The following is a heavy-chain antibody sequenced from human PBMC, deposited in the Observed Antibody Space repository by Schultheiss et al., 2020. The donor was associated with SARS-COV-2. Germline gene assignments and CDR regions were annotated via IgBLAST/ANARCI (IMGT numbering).Heavy chain of an antibody. CDR3: ARARDHYYDSSGYYYSAHYFDY. CDR2: ISWNSGSI. J-gene: IGHJ4*02. V-gene: IGHV3-9*01. Sequence: GGSLRLSCAASGFTFSSYPMHWVRQAPGKGLEWVSGISWNSGSIGYADSVKGRFTISRDNAKNSLYLQMNSLRAEDTAVYYCARARDHYYDSSGYYYSAHYFDYWGQGTLVTVSS. CDR1: GFTFSSYP. D-gene: IGHD3-22*01.